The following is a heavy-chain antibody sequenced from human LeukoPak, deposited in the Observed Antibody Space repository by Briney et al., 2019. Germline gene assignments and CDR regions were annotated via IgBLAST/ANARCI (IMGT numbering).Heavy chain of an antibody. D-gene: IGHD6-13*01. CDR1: GYTFHGYY. CDR3: AREGIAAAGTDNYYYYGMDV. Sequence: SVTVSCKPSGYTFHGYYMLWVRQAPGQGLEGMGWINPYSGGTNYAQKFQGRVTMTTHTSFRTDYMELSRLRSDGTAGYYCAREGIAAAGTDNYYYYGMDVWGQGTTGSVSS. J-gene: IGHJ6*02. CDR2: INPYSGGT. V-gene: IGHV1-2*02.